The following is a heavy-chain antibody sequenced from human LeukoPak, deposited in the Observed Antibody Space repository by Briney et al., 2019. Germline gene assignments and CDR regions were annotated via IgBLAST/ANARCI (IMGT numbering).Heavy chain of an antibody. V-gene: IGHV1-69*13. CDR2: IIPIFGTA. CDR1: GGTFTNHA. J-gene: IGHJ6*02. D-gene: IGHD3/OR15-3a*01. CDR3: ARDGMSMDFYYYYGMDV. Sequence: SVKVSCKASGGTFTNHAFSWLRQAPGQGLEWMGGIIPIFGTANYAQKFQGRVTITADESTSTAYMELSSLRSEDTAVYYCARDGMSMDFYYYYGMDVWGQGTTVTVSS.